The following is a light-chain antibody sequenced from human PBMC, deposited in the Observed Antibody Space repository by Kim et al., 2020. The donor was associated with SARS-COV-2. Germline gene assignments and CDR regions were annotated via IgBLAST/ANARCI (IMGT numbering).Light chain of an antibody. V-gene: IGKV3-15*01. J-gene: IGKJ2*01. Sequence: EIVMTQSPATLSVSPGERATRSCRASQSVSSNLAWYQQKPGQSPRLLIYGASTRATGIPARFSGSGSGTEFTLTISSLQSEDFAVYYCQQYNNWHTFGQGTKLEI. CDR3: QQYNNWHT. CDR2: GAS. CDR1: QSVSSN.